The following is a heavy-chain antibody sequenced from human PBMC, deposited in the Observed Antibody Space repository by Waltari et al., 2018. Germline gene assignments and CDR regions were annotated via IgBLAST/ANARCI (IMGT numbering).Heavy chain of an antibody. J-gene: IGHJ4*02. Sequence: EVQLVESGGGLVQPGGSLRLSCLVSGFTFSDYWMSWVRQAPGKGVEWVSNIEQDGRDIYYAVSVKCRVTISRDNAKNSLYLQMNSLRAEDTAVYYCARDVGNVGGNYWGQGTLVTVSS. CDR1: GFTFSDYW. D-gene: IGHD3-10*01. CDR2: IEQDGRDI. CDR3: ARDVGNVGGNY. V-gene: IGHV3-7*01.